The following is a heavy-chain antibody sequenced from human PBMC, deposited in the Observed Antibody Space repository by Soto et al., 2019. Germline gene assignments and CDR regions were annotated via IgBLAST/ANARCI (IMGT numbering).Heavy chain of an antibody. CDR3: SREPYVDSSGYHSNWFEP. CDR2: ISSSSRYI. Sequence: LRLSCAASGFTFSSYSMNWIRQAPGKRLEWVSSISSSSRYIYSADSVQGRFTISRDNAKNSLFLQTNRLGAEDTAVYYFSREPYVDSSGYHSNWFEPWGQGTLVTVPS. V-gene: IGHV3-21*01. J-gene: IGHJ5*02. D-gene: IGHD3-22*01. CDR1: GFTFSSYS.